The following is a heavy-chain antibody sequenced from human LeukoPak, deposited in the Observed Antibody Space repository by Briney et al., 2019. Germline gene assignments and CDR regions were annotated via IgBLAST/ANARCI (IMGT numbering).Heavy chain of an antibody. CDR1: GFTFSNYW. CDR3: ARDFAAAVG. Sequence: GGSLRLSCAASGFTFSNYWMSWVRQAPGKGLEWVGNIKRDASEKYYADSVKGRFTISRDNAKNSVYLQMNSLRVDDTAVYYCARDFAAAVGWGQGTLVTVSS. D-gene: IGHD6-13*01. CDR2: IKRDASEK. J-gene: IGHJ4*02. V-gene: IGHV3-7*01.